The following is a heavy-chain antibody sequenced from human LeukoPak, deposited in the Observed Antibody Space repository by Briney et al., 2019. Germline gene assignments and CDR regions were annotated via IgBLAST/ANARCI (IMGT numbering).Heavy chain of an antibody. J-gene: IGHJ4*02. CDR1: GGSLSGYY. Sequence: SETLSLTCAVYGGSLSGYYWSWIRQPPGKGLEWIGEINHSGSTNYNPSLKSRVTISVDTSKNQFSLKLSSVTAADTAVYYCARTWFGKYYFDYWGQGTLVTVSS. D-gene: IGHD3-10*01. CDR3: ARTWFGKYYFDY. V-gene: IGHV4-34*01. CDR2: INHSGST.